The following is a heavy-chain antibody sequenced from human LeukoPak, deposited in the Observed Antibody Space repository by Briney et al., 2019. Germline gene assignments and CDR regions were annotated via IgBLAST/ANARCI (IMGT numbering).Heavy chain of an antibody. CDR1: GASISSYY. CDR3: ARGLSTSWYWFDP. CDR2: IYYSGST. D-gene: IGHD6-13*01. Sequence: SETLSLTCTVSGASISSYYWSWIRQPPGQGLEWIGYIYYSGSTNYNPSLKSRVSISVDTSKNQFSLKLSSVTAADTAVYYCARGLSTSWYWFDPWGQGTLVTVSS. J-gene: IGHJ5*02. V-gene: IGHV4-59*12.